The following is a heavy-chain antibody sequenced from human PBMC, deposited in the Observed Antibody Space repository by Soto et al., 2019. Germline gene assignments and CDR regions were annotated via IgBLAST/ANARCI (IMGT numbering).Heavy chain of an antibody. CDR2: INHSGST. V-gene: IGHV4-34*01. Sequence: QVQLQQWGAGLLKPSETLSLTCAVYGGSFSGYYWSWIRQPPGKGLAWIGEINHSGSTNYNPSLKSRVTISVDTSKNQFSRKLSSVTAADTAVYYCASTSPETHYYYYGMDVWGQGTTVTVSS. J-gene: IGHJ6*02. CDR3: ASTSPETHYYYYGMDV. CDR1: GGSFSGYY. D-gene: IGHD2-2*01.